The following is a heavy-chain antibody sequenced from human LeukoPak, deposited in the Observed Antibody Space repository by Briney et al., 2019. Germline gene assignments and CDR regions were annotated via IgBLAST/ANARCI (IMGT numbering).Heavy chain of an antibody. V-gene: IGHV1-8*01. J-gene: IGHJ5*02. Sequence: ASVKVSCKASGYTFTNYDINWVRQATGQGLEWMGWMTPYSGATGYAQKFQGRVTVTRDTSISTAYMELSSLRSEDTAVYYCAREAITIFGVVRTQTTYGPHRFDPWGQGTLVTVSS. CDR3: AREAITIFGVVRTQTTYGPHRFDP. CDR2: MTPYSGAT. CDR1: GYTFTNYD. D-gene: IGHD3-3*01.